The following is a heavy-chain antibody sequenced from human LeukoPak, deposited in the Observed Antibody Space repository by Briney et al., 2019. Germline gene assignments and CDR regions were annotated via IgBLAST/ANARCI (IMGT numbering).Heavy chain of an antibody. CDR1: GFTFSSYG. D-gene: IGHD6-13*01. V-gene: IGHV3-33*08. CDR2: IWSDGIKA. CDR3: ARDCDTNSRYSWFDP. J-gene: IGHJ5*02. Sequence: GGSLRLSCAASGFTFSSYGMHWVRQAPGKGLEWVAVIWSDGIKAYYGDSVKGRFTISRDTSRDTVYLQMNSLRAEDTAAYYCARDCDTNSRYSWFDPWGQGTLVTVSS.